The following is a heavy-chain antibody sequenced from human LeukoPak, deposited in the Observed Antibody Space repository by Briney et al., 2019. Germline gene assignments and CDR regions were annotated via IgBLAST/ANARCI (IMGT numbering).Heavy chain of an antibody. CDR1: GFSFSSYS. D-gene: IGHD3-9*01. CDR3: ARDDNDISTGG. Sequence: MPGGSLRLSCAASGFSFSSYSMNWVRQAPGKGLEWVSSISSSSSYTYYADSVKGRFTISRDNAKNSLYLQMNSLRAEDTAVYYCARDDNDISTGGWGQGTLVTVSS. CDR2: ISSSSSYT. J-gene: IGHJ4*02. V-gene: IGHV3-21*01.